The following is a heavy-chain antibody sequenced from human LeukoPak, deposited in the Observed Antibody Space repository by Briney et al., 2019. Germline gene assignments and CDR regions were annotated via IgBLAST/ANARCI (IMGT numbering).Heavy chain of an antibody. Sequence: GGSLRLSCAASGFTFSSYGMHWVRQAPGKGLEWVAVISYDGSNKYYADSVKGRFTISRDNSKNTLYLQMNSLRAEDTAVYYCANLRAGYWGLGTLVTVSP. D-gene: IGHD5-12*01. CDR3: ANLRAGY. CDR2: ISYDGSNK. V-gene: IGHV3-30*18. CDR1: GFTFSSYG. J-gene: IGHJ4*02.